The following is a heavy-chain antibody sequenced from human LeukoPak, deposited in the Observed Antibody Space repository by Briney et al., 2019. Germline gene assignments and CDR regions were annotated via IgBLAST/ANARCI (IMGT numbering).Heavy chain of an antibody. J-gene: IGHJ4*02. D-gene: IGHD5-24*01. V-gene: IGHV3-7*01. CDR2: INEDGSVT. CDR1: GTSFSGSW. CDR3: ATGRLQPAH. Sequence: PGGSLRLSCVVSGTSFSGSWMTWVRQAPGRGLESVANINEDGSVTYFVDSVKGRFAISRDNANNSVFLQLKSLRAEDTAVYYCATGRLQPAHWGQGTLVTVSS.